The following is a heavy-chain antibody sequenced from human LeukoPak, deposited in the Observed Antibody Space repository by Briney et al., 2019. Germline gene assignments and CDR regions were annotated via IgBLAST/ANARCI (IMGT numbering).Heavy chain of an antibody. J-gene: IGHJ4*02. CDR2: ISPSGGST. CDR1: GYTFTSNY. D-gene: IGHD6-19*01. CDR3: ARDPGAIAVAGGYFDY. Sequence: ASVKVSCKAFGYTFTSNYMHWVRQAPGQGPEWMGVISPSGGSTTYAQKFQGRVTLTRDMSTSTAYMELRSLRSDDTAVYYCARDPGAIAVAGGYFDYWGQGTLVTVSS. V-gene: IGHV1-46*01.